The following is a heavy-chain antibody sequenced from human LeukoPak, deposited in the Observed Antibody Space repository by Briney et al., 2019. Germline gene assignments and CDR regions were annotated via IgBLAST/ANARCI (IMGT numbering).Heavy chain of an antibody. Sequence: GASVKVSCKASGGTFSSYAISWVRQAPGQGLEWMGWISAYNGDTNYPQNLQGRVTMTTDTSTSTAYMELRSLRSDDTAVYYCARKPRGDAFDIWGRGTMVTVSS. V-gene: IGHV1-18*01. D-gene: IGHD3-10*01. CDR1: GGTFSSYA. J-gene: IGHJ3*02. CDR2: ISAYNGDT. CDR3: ARKPRGDAFDI.